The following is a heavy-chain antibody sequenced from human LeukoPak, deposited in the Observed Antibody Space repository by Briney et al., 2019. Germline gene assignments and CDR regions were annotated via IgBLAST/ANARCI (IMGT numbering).Heavy chain of an antibody. CDR2: ISTDASST. V-gene: IGHV3-74*01. J-gene: IGHJ4*02. Sequence: GESLKISCAASGFTFSSYWMHWVRQAPGKGLVWVSRISTDASSTTYADSVKGRFTISRDNAKGTLYLQMSSLRAEDTAVYYCTGHHQAYSRTYWGQGTLVTVSS. CDR1: GFTFSSYW. CDR3: TGHHQAYSRTY. D-gene: IGHD4-11*01.